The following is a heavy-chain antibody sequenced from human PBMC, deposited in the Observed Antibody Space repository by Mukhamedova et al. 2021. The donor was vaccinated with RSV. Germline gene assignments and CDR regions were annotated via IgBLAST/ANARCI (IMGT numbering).Heavy chain of an antibody. D-gene: IGHD2-15*01. V-gene: IGHV3-23*01. Sequence: GRFTISRDNSKNMLYLQMNSLRADDTAVYYCAKDRYCSGGSCSSDFDYWGQGTLVTVS. J-gene: IGHJ4*02. CDR3: AKDRYCSGGSCSSDFDY.